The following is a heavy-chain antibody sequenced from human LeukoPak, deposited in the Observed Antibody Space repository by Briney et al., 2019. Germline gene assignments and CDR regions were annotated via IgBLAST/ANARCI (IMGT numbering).Heavy chain of an antibody. CDR1: GGSLSGYY. J-gene: IGHJ4*02. CDR3: ARGLIAAREYYFDY. V-gene: IGHV4-59*10. CDR2: IYTSGST. D-gene: IGHD6-25*01. Sequence: PSETLSLTCAVYGGSLSGYYWSWIRQPAGKGLEWIGRIYTSGSTNYNPSLKSRVTMSVDTSKNQFSLKLSSVTAADTAVYYCARGLIAAREYYFDYWGQGTLVTVSP.